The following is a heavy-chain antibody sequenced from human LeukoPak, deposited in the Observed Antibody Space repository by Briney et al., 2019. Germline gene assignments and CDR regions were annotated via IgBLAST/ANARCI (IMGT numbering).Heavy chain of an antibody. Sequence: SETLSLTCTVSGGSISSSFYYWGWIRQPPGKGLEWIGSIYYSGSTYYNPSLKSRVTISVDTSKNQFSLKLSSVTAADTAVYYCARLAVAGTDYWGQGTLVTVSS. D-gene: IGHD6-19*01. CDR2: IYYSGST. J-gene: IGHJ4*02. CDR3: ARLAVAGTDY. V-gene: IGHV4-39*01. CDR1: GGSISSSFYY.